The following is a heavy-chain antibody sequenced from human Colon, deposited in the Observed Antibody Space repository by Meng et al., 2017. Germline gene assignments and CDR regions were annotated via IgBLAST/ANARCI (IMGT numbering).Heavy chain of an antibody. Sequence: QVPLQESGPGLVKPSETLSLTCAVSGGSISRSDWWSWVRQPPGKGLEWIGETSHSGSTNYSPSLKSRVTISPDKSKNQLSLKLNSVTAADTAVYYCASSDYYRSDYWGQGTLVTVSS. D-gene: IGHD3-22*01. J-gene: IGHJ4*02. CDR3: ASSDYYRSDY. CDR1: GGSISRSDW. CDR2: TSHSGST. V-gene: IGHV4-4*02.